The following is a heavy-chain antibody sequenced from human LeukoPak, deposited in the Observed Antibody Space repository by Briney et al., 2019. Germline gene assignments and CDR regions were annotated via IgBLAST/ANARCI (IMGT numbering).Heavy chain of an antibody. J-gene: IGHJ3*02. D-gene: IGHD5-24*01. Sequence: ASVKVSCKASGYTFTDYSMHWVRQAPGQGLEWMGGINPNNGDTDYAQRFQGGVTMTRDTSITTAYMEVSRLKSDDTAVYFCARVGYNHRANDPRDIWGQGTMVTVSS. V-gene: IGHV1-2*02. CDR3: ARVGYNHRANDPRDI. CDR1: GYTFTDYS. CDR2: INPNNGDT.